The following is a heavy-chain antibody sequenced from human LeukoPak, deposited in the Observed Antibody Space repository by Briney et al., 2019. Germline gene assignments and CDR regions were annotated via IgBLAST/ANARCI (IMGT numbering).Heavy chain of an antibody. V-gene: IGHV3-23*01. Sequence: PGGSLRLSCAASGFTFSSYAMSWVRQAPGKGLEWVSAISGSGGSTYYADSVKGRFTISRDNSKNTLYLQMNSLRAEDTAVYYCAKDPWVAVAGTLDYWGQGTLVTVSS. CDR2: ISGSGGST. CDR3: AKDPWVAVAGTLDY. D-gene: IGHD6-19*01. J-gene: IGHJ4*02. CDR1: GFTFSSYA.